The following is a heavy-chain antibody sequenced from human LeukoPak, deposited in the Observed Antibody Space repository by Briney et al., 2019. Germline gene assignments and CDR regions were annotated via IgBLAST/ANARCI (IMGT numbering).Heavy chain of an antibody. CDR3: ARWMDFWSGYYTNAFDI. D-gene: IGHD3-3*01. Sequence: GASVKVSFKASGYTFTGYYMHWVRQAPGQGLEWMGWINPNSGGTNYAQKFQGRVTMTRDTSISTAYMELSRLRSDDTAVYYCARWMDFWSGYYTNAFDIWGQGTMVTVSS. CDR1: GYTFTGYY. V-gene: IGHV1-2*02. J-gene: IGHJ3*02. CDR2: INPNSGGT.